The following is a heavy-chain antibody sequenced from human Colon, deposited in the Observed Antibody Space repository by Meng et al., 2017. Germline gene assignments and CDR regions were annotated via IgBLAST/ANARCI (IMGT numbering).Heavy chain of an antibody. CDR1: GYTFTSYG. J-gene: IGHJ4*02. V-gene: IGHV7-4-1*02. D-gene: IGHD3-22*01. Sequence: QVQLVQSGAEVKKPGASVKVSCKASGYTFTSYGISWVRQAPGQGLEWLGWINTNTQEPTYAQGFTGRYAFSLDTSVSTAYLQISSLESEDTAVYYCARKASGYSYSTNWGQGTLVTVSS. CDR3: ARKASGYSYSTN. CDR2: INTNTQEP.